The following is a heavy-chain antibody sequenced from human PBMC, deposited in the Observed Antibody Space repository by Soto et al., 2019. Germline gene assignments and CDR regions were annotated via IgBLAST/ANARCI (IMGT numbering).Heavy chain of an antibody. V-gene: IGHV4-30-4*01. CDR3: ASVKATLYRNYYLDN. CDR1: GGTINSGDYF. CDR2: IFYTGST. Sequence: SETLSLTCSVSGGTINSGDYFWSWIRQPPGKGLEWIGSIFYTGSTYYSPSLKSRASMSMDTPKNLFSLSLRSLTAADTAVYSCASVKATLYRNYYLDNSGQGTPFTVSS. D-gene: IGHD5-12*01. J-gene: IGHJ4*02.